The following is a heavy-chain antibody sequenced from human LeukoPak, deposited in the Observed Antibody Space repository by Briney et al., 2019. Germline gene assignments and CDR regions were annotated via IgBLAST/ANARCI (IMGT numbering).Heavy chain of an antibody. V-gene: IGHV1-2*02. CDR3: ARGKERYYYDSSSY. D-gene: IGHD3-22*01. CDR1: GYTFTGYY. J-gene: IGHJ4*02. Sequence: ASVKVSCKASGYTFTGYYMHWVRQAPGQGLEWMGWINPNSGGTNYAQKFQGRVTMTRDTSISTAYMELSRLRSDDTAVYYCARGKERYYYDSSSYWGQGTLVTVSS. CDR2: INPNSGGT.